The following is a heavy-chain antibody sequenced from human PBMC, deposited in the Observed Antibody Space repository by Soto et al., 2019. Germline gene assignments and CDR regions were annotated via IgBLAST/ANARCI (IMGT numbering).Heavy chain of an antibody. V-gene: IGHV4-59*08. CDR1: GGSISSYY. CDR3: ARCQGGPNYGDYAYNGNFDL. D-gene: IGHD4-17*01. CDR2: IYYSGST. Sequence: QVQLQESGPGLVKPSETLSLTCTVSGGSISSYYWSWIRQPPGKGLEWIGYIYYSGSTNYNPSLKSRVTISVDTSKNQFSLKLSSVTAADTAVYYCARCQGGPNYGDYAYNGNFDLWGRGTLVTVSS. J-gene: IGHJ2*01.